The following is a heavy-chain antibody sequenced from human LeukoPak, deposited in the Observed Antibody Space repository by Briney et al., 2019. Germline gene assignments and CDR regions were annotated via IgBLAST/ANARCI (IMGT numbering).Heavy chain of an antibody. V-gene: IGHV3-30-3*01. CDR2: ISYDGNNK. Sequence: GGSLRLSCAASGFTFSTYAMHWVRQAPGKGLEWVSVISYDGNNKYYADSVRGRFTTSRDNSKNTVSLQMDSLRAEDTAVYYCARDLSMYYNYGMDVWGQGTTVTVSS. CDR1: GFTFSTYA. J-gene: IGHJ6*02. CDR3: ARDLSMYYNYGMDV.